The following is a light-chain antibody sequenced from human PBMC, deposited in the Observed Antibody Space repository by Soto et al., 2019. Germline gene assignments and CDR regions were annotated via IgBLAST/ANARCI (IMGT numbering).Light chain of an antibody. V-gene: IGKV1-12*01. CDR2: TAS. Sequence: DIQMTQSPSSVSASVGDRVTITYRASQGVTRWLAWYQQKPGKAPKLLIYTASSLQSGVPSRFSGSGFGTDFTLTISSLQPEDFATYYCQQANTFPLTFGGGTKVEIK. J-gene: IGKJ4*01. CDR1: QGVTRW. CDR3: QQANTFPLT.